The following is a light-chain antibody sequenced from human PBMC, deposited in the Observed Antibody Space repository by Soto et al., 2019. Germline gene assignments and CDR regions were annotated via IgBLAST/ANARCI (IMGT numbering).Light chain of an antibody. V-gene: IGLV1-44*01. CDR1: SSNIDSNT. CDR3: ATWDDSLNGWV. J-gene: IGLJ3*02. CDR2: SNH. Sequence: QLVLTQPPSASGAPGQRVTISCSGSSSNIDSNTVHWYQQLPGKAPKLLIYSNHQRPSGVPDRFSGSKSGASASLAISGLQSEDEADYHCATWDDSLNGWVFGGGTKVTVL.